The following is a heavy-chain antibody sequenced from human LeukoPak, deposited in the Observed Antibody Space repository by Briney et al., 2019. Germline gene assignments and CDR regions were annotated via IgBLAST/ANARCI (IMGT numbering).Heavy chain of an antibody. J-gene: IGHJ6*02. Sequence: SETLSLTCTVSSGSFSDYYWTWIRQPPGKGLEWIGYSGSTNYNPSLKSRVTISTDTSKRHFSLTLSPVTAADTAVYYCARTRRHYYGSGKNLTPWPAGVDGWGQGTTVIVS. CDR1: SGSFSDYY. CDR3: ARTRRHYYGSGKNLTPWPAGVDG. D-gene: IGHD3-10*01. V-gene: IGHV4-59*12. CDR2: SGST.